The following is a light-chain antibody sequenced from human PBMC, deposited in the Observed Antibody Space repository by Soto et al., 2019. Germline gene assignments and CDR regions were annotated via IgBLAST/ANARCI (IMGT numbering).Light chain of an antibody. J-gene: IGKJ5*01. CDR1: QGISSY. V-gene: IGKV1-27*01. CDR3: QKYSSVIT. CDR2: AAS. Sequence: DIQMTQSPSSLSASVGDRVTITCRASQGISSYLAWYQQKLGKVPKLLISAASTLHSGVPSRFIGSGSGTDFTLTISSLQPEDVATYYCQKYSSVITFGQGTRLEMK.